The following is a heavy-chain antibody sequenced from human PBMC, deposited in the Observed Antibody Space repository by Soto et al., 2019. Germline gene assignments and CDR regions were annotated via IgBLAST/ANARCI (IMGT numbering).Heavy chain of an antibody. J-gene: IGHJ4*02. CDR3: AKDLLSYSNYDY. Sequence: PGVSLRLSCAASGFTFSSYAMSWVRQAPGKGLEWVSAISGSGGSTYYADSVKGRFTISRDNSKNTLYLQMNSLRAEDTAVYYCAKDLLSYSNYDYWGQGTLVTVSS. D-gene: IGHD4-4*01. V-gene: IGHV3-23*01. CDR1: GFTFSSYA. CDR2: ISGSGGST.